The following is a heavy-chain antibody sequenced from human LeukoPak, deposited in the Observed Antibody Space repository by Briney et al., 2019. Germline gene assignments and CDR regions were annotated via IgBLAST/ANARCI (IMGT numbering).Heavy chain of an antibody. CDR1: GGSFSGYY. Sequence: SETLSLTCAVYGGSFSGYYWSWISQPPGKGLEWIGEINHSGSTNYNPSLKSRVTISVDTSKNQFSLKLSSVTAADTAVYYCARTVRFLEWLLDYWGQGTLVTVSS. J-gene: IGHJ4*02. CDR3: ARTVRFLEWLLDY. D-gene: IGHD3-3*01. V-gene: IGHV4-34*01. CDR2: INHSGST.